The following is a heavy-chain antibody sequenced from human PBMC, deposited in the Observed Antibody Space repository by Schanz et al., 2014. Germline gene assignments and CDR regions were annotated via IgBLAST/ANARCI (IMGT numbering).Heavy chain of an antibody. J-gene: IGHJ4*02. CDR1: GFTFSIYA. V-gene: IGHV3-64*04. CDR2: ISHDGYST. Sequence: EQLVESGGGLVQPGGSLRLSCAASGFTFSIYAMHWVRQAPGKGLEYVSAISHDGYSTYYADSVKGRFTISRDSSKNTLYLQMNSLRPEDTAIYYCAKNQYDDVDLSSFYFDFWGQGTLVTVSS. CDR3: AKNQYDDVDLSSFYFDF. D-gene: IGHD3-10*02.